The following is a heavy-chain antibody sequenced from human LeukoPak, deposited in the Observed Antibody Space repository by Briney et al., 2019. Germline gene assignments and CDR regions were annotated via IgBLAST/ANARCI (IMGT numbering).Heavy chain of an antibody. V-gene: IGHV4-59*11. Sequence: SETLSLTCAVSDDSFSSHYWTWIRQPPGKGLEWIGYISYIGSTNYNPSLKSRVTISIDTSKNQFSLKLTSVTAADTAVYYYARDLVTVTKGFDIWGQGTMVSVSS. D-gene: IGHD4-17*01. J-gene: IGHJ3*02. CDR3: ARDLVTVTKGFDI. CDR1: DDSFSSHY. CDR2: ISYIGST.